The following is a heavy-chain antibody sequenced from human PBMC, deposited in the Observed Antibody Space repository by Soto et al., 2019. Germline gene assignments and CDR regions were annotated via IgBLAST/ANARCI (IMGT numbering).Heavy chain of an antibody. J-gene: IGHJ6*02. CDR1: GYTFTGYY. D-gene: IGHD6-13*01. CDR3: AREQQLVLGYYYYYGMDV. Sequence: ASVKVSCKASGYTFTGYYMHWVRQAPGQGLEWMGWINPNSGGTNYAQKFQGWVTMTRDTSISTAYMELSRLRSDDTAVYYCAREQQLVLGYYYYYGMDVWGQGTTVTVSS. CDR2: INPNSGGT. V-gene: IGHV1-2*04.